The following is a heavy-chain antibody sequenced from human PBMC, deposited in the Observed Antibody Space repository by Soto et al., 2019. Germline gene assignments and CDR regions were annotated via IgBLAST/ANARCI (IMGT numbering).Heavy chain of an antibody. CDR1: GFTFSRYA. D-gene: IGHD5-12*01. Sequence: EVQLVESGGGLVQPGGSLRLSCAASGFTFSRYAMHWVRQAPGKGLEYVSPISSNGGSTYYANSVKGRFTISRDNSKLTLYLQMGSLSPEDTAVYYCARGGRGYEFDYWGQGTLVTVSS. CDR3: ARGGRGYEFDY. CDR2: ISSNGGST. J-gene: IGHJ4*02. V-gene: IGHV3-64*01.